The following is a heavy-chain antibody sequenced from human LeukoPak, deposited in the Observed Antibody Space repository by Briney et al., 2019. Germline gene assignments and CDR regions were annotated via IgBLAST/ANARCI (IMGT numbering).Heavy chain of an antibody. CDR1: GGSISSGDYY. J-gene: IGHJ4*02. V-gene: IGHV4-30-4*01. Sequence: PSQTLSLTCSVSGGSISSGDYYWTWIRQPPGKGLEWIVYVSYTGGTDYNPSLRSRVTISVDTSKNQFSLKLTSVTAADTAVYYCARGNGEQQLTGDYWGQGTLVTVSS. CDR3: ARGNGEQQLTGDY. D-gene: IGHD6-13*01. CDR2: VSYTGGT.